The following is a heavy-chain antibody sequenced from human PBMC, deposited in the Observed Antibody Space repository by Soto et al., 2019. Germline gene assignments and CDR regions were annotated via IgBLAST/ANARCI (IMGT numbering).Heavy chain of an antibody. CDR2: IYYSGST. CDR1: GGSISSSSYY. Sequence: QLQLQESGPGLVKPSETLSLTCTVSGGSISSSSYYWGWIRQPPGKGLEWIGSIYYSGSTYYNPSLRRRAPISSDTSTNQSSLRLSSVTAADTAVYYCARLRIVLVPAAVDYWGQGTLVTVSS. D-gene: IGHD2-2*01. V-gene: IGHV4-39*01. CDR3: ARLRIVLVPAAVDY. J-gene: IGHJ4*02.